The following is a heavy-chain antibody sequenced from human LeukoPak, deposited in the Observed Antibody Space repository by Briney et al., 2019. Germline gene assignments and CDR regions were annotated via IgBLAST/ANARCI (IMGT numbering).Heavy chain of an antibody. V-gene: IGHV1-3*04. CDR2: IYIGNGNT. Sequence: ASVKVSCKASGYTFTSSAIHWVRQAPGQRLEWMGWIYIGNGNTKYSQKFQGRVTIIRDTSASTAYTELSSLRSEDTAVYYCAGVLTNLLTFDYWGQGTLVTVSS. J-gene: IGHJ4*02. D-gene: IGHD1-26*01. CDR3: AGVLTNLLTFDY. CDR1: GYTFTSSA.